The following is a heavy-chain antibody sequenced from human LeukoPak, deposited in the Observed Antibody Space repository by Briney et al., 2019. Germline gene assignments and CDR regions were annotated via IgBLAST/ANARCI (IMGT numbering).Heavy chain of an antibody. V-gene: IGHV3-21*01. D-gene: IGHD3-16*02. CDR1: GFTFSSYS. J-gene: IGHJ4*02. Sequence: GGSLRLSCAASGFTFSSYSMNWVRRAPGKGLEWVSSISSRSSYIYYADSVKGRFTISRDNAKDSLYLQMNSLRAEDTAVYYCARAPPVYDYVWGSYRSRSPVDYWGQGTLVTVSS. CDR2: ISSRSSYI. CDR3: ARAPPVYDYVWGSYRSRSPVDY.